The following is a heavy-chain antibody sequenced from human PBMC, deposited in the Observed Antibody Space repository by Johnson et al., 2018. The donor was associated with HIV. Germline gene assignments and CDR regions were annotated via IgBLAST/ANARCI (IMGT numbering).Heavy chain of an antibody. V-gene: IGHV3-30*04. CDR3: ARIGIPYYYGAGSYSHDAFDI. J-gene: IGHJ3*02. CDR1: GFTFSYYT. CDR2: ISYDGSTK. D-gene: IGHD3-10*01. Sequence: QVQLVESGGGVVQPGRSLRLSCAASGFTFSYYTVYWVRQAPGKGLEWMAVISYDGSTKYYPDSVKGRFTISRDTSKNTLYLQMNSLRVEDTAVYYCARIGIPYYYGAGSYSHDAFDIWGQGTMVTVSS.